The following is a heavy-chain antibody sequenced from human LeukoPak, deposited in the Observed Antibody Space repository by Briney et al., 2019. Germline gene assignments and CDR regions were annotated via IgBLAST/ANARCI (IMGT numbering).Heavy chain of an antibody. D-gene: IGHD1-1*01. CDR1: GGTFSSYA. Sequence: SVKVSCKASGGTFSSYAISWVREAPGQGLEWMGGIIPIFGTANYAQKFQGRVTITTDESTSTAYMELSSLRSEDTAVYYCARGRDGNWNDADYFDYWGQGTLVTVSS. CDR2: IIPIFGTA. CDR3: ARGRDGNWNDADYFDY. V-gene: IGHV1-69*05. J-gene: IGHJ4*02.